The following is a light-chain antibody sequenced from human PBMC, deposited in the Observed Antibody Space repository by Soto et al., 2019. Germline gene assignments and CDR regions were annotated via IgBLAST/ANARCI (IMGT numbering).Light chain of an antibody. V-gene: IGKV3-20*01. CDR1: QTVTSRY. Sequence: EIVLTQSPGTLSLSPGERATLSCRASQTVTSRYLACYHQKPGQAPRLLFFGASIRATGIPDRFSGSGSGTDFTLTISRLEPEDFAVYYCHQYGTSPGTFGQGTEVEI. CDR3: HQYGTSPGT. CDR2: GAS. J-gene: IGKJ1*01.